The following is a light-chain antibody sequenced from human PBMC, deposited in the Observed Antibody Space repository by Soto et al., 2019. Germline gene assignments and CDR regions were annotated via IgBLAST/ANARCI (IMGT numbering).Light chain of an antibody. CDR3: SSYAGSNNFVL. J-gene: IGLJ2*01. V-gene: IGLV2-8*01. CDR2: EVS. CDR1: SSDVGAYNY. Sequence: QSALTQPPSASGSPGQSVTISCTGTSSDVGAYNYVSWYQQHPGKAPKVMIYEVSKRPSGVPDRFSGSKSGNTASLTVSGLQAEDEGDYYCSSYAGSNNFVLFGGGTKLTVL.